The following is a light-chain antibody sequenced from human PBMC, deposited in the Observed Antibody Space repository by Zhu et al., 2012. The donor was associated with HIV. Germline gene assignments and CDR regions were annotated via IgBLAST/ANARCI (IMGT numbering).Light chain of an antibody. V-gene: IGKV3D-20*02. Sequence: IVLTQSPATLSLSPGERATLSCRASHNINNNYLAWYQQKPGQTPRLLIYGASSGATGIPERFSGSGSGTEFTLTISRLEPEDFAVYYCQQRSSWPRTFGQGTKVEI. CDR1: HNINNNY. J-gene: IGKJ1*01. CDR2: GAS. CDR3: QQRSSWPRT.